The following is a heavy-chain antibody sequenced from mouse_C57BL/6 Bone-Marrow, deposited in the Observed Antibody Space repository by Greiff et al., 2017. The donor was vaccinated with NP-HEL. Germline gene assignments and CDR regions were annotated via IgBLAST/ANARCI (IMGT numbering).Heavy chain of an antibody. J-gene: IGHJ4*01. CDR3: ARSGGHYAMDY. D-gene: IGHD4-1*01. Sequence: EVKLMESGPGLAKPSQSLSLTCSVTGYSITSDYWNWFRKFPGNKLAYMGYISYSGSTHYYPSLKNRIYITRDTSKNQYYLQLNSVTTEDTATYYCARSGGHYAMDYWGQGTSVTVSA. CDR1: GYSITSDY. CDR2: ISYSGST. V-gene: IGHV3-8*01.